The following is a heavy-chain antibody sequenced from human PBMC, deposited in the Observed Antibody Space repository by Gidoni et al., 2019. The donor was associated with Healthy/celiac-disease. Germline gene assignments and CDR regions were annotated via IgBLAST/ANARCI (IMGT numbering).Heavy chain of an antibody. J-gene: IGHJ4*02. V-gene: IGHV1-69*01. D-gene: IGHD3-22*01. CDR1: GGTFSSYA. CDR3: ARDSVAMIGQNAFDY. Sequence: QVQLVQSGAEVKKPGSSVKVSCNASGGTFSSYAISWVRQAPGQGLKWMGGIIPIFGTANYAQKFQGRVTITADESTSTAYMELSSLRSEDTAVYYCARDSVAMIGQNAFDYWGQGTLVTVSS. CDR2: IIPIFGTA.